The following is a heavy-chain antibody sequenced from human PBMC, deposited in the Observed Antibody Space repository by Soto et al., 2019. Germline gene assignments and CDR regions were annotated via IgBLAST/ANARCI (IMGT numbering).Heavy chain of an antibody. J-gene: IGHJ5*02. Sequence: SETLSLSCAVSGASIGSGGWWSWVRQPPGKGLEWIAEIFHDGNTNYSPSLKSRVTISVDKSQNQFSLNVYSVTAADTAVYYCARHEGWTGPDQWGQGTLVTVSS. CDR2: IFHDGNT. CDR3: ARHEGWTGPDQ. V-gene: IGHV4-4*02. CDR1: GASIGSGGW. D-gene: IGHD2-8*02.